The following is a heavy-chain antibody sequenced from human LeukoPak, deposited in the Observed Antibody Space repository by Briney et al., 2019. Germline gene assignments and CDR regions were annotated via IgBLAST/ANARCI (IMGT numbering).Heavy chain of an antibody. CDR2: IYHSGST. CDR3: AREPLVPAAVGIDY. CDR1: GYSISSGYY. Sequence: SETLSLTCTVSGYSISSGYYWGWIRQPPGQGLEWIGSIYHSGSTFYNPSLKSRVTISVDTSKNQFSLQLSSVTAADTAVYYCAREPLVPAAVGIDYWGQGTLVTVSS. V-gene: IGHV4-38-2*02. D-gene: IGHD2-2*01. J-gene: IGHJ4*02.